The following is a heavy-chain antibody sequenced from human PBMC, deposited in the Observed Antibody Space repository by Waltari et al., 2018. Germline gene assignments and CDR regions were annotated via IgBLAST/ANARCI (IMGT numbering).Heavy chain of an antibody. Sequence: QVQLVQSGAEVKKPGSSVKVSCKASGGTFSSYATSWVRQAHGQGLEWMGGIIPIFGTANYAQKFQGRVTITADESTSTAYMELSSLRSEDTAVYYCARGGAVNEDGGYYYYMDVWGKGTTVTISS. CDR3: ARGGAVNEDGGYYYYMDV. D-gene: IGHD3-16*01. CDR2: IIPIFGTA. J-gene: IGHJ6*03. CDR1: GGTFSSYA. V-gene: IGHV1-69*12.